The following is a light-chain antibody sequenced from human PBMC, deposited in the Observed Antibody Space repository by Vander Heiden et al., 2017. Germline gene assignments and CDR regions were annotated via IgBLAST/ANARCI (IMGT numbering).Light chain of an antibody. V-gene: IGLV2-14*03. J-gene: IGLJ2*01. CDR2: DVS. Sequence: QSALTQPASVSGSPGQSITISCTGTSSDVGAYNYVSWYQQHPGKAPKLMIYDVSNRPSGVSNRFSGSKSGNTASLTISGLQAEDEADYYCSSYTSSSPHVVFGGGTKLTVL. CDR1: SSDVGAYNY. CDR3: SSYTSSSPHVV.